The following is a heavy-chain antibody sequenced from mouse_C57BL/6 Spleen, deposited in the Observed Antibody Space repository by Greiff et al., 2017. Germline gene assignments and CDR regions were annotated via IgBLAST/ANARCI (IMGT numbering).Heavy chain of an antibody. Sequence: QVQLQQPGAELVKPGASVKLSCKASGYTFTSYWMHWVKQRPGRGLEWIGRIDPHSGGTNYNEKFKGKATLTVDKPSSTAYMQLSSLTSEDSAVYYCARSRTDGGDYWGQGTTLTVSS. V-gene: IGHV1-72*01. J-gene: IGHJ2*01. CDR3: ARSRTDGGDY. CDR2: IDPHSGGT. CDR1: GYTFTSYW.